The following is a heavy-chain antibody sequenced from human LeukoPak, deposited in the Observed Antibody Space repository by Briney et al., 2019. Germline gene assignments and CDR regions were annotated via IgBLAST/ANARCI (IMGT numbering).Heavy chain of an antibody. CDR2: ITGSGGNT. CDR1: GFTFGSYA. V-gene: IGHV3-23*01. J-gene: IGHJ4*02. D-gene: IGHD1-26*01. CDR3: AKGDRGSSFVGYYFDF. Sequence: GGSLRLSCAASGFTFGSYAMNWVRQAPGKGLEWVSAITGSGGNTYYADSVKGRFTISRDNSNNALHLLMNSLRAEDTAVYYCAKGDRGSSFVGYYFDFWGQGTLVTVSS.